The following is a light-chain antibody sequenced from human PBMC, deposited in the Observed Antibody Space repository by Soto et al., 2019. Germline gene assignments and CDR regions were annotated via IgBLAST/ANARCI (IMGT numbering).Light chain of an antibody. V-gene: IGLV2-14*03. Sequence: QSALTQPASVSGSPGQSITISCTGSSSDIGRYNYVSWYQQLPGKAPKLIIYEVSNRPSGVSDRFSGSKSGNTASLSISGLQTEDEADYYCGSITRSSTSVFGTGTKVTVL. CDR3: GSITRSSTSV. CDR1: SSDIGRYNY. CDR2: EVS. J-gene: IGLJ1*01.